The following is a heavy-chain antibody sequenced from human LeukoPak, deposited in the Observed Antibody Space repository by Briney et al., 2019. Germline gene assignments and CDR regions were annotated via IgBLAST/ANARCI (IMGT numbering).Heavy chain of an antibody. CDR3: AKDGGSYCGGDCYIDY. CDR1: GFTFSTYG. J-gene: IGHJ4*02. CDR2: ISYDGSNK. V-gene: IGHV3-30*18. D-gene: IGHD2-21*02. Sequence: GRSLRLSCAASGFTFSTYGMHWVRQAPGKGLEWVAVISYDGSNKYYADSVKGRFTISRDNSKNTLYLQMNSLRAEDTAVYYCAKDGGSYCGGDCYIDYWGQGTLVTVSS.